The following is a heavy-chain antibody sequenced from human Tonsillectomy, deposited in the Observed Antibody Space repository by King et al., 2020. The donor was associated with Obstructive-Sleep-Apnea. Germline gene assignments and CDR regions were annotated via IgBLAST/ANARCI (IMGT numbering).Heavy chain of an antibody. Sequence: VQLVESGAEVKKPGASVKVSCKASGYTFTSYDINWVRKATGQGLEWMGWMNPNRGNTGYAQKFQGRVTMTRNTSISTAYMELRSLRSEDTAVYHCARRRGAGSSDYWGQGTLVTVSS. CDR2: MNPNRGNT. CDR1: GYTFTSYD. D-gene: IGHD2-2*01. V-gene: IGHV1-8*01. CDR3: ARRRGAGSSDY. J-gene: IGHJ4*02.